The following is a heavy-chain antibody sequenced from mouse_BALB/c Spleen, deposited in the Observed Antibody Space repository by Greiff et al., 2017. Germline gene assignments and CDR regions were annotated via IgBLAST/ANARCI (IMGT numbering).Heavy chain of an antibody. J-gene: IGHJ4*01. CDR2: INPYYGST. V-gene: IGHV1-39*01. Sequence: VQLQQTGPELVKPGASVKISCKASGYSFTDYIMLWVKQSHGKSLEWIGNINPYYGSTSYNLKFKGKATLTVDKSSSTAYMQLNSLTSEDSAVYYGARTGIAMDYWGQGTSVTVSS. CDR3: ARTGIAMDY. CDR1: GYSFTDYI. D-gene: IGHD4-1*01.